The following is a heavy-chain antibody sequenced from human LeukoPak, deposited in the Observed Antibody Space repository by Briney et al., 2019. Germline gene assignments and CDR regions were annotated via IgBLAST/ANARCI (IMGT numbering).Heavy chain of an antibody. D-gene: IGHD2-15*01. V-gene: IGHV4-4*07. CDR1: GGSISSYY. CDR2: VYTSGST. Sequence: SETLSLTCTVSGGSISSYYWSWIRQPAGKGLEWIGRVYTSGSTNYNPSLKSRVTMSVDTSKNQFSLKLSSVTAADTAVYYCARDMAATVWYFDLWGRGTLVTVSS. J-gene: IGHJ2*01. CDR3: ARDMAATVWYFDL.